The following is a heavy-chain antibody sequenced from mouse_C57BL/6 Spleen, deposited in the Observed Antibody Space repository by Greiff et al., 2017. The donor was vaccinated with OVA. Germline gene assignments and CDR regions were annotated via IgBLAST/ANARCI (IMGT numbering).Heavy chain of an antibody. Sequence: VQLQQSWAELVRPGASVKLSCTASGFNIKDDYMHWVKQRPEQGLEWIGWIDPENGDTEYASKFQGKATITADTSSNTAYLQLSSLTSEDTAVYYCTTDWDDYAMDYWGQGTSVTVSS. J-gene: IGHJ4*01. D-gene: IGHD4-1*01. CDR1: GFNIKDDY. CDR2: IDPENGDT. V-gene: IGHV14-4*01. CDR3: TTDWDDYAMDY.